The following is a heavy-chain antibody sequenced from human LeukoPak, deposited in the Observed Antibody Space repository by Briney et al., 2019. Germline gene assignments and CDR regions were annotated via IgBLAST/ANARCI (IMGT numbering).Heavy chain of an antibody. Sequence: SEILSLTCTVSGASINSDYWSWIRQPPGKGLEWIGYIYYSGSTNYNPSLKSRVTISVDTSKNQFSLKLSSVTAADTAVYYCAGPGYYDSSGYSSWGQGTLVTVSS. CDR1: GASINSDY. J-gene: IGHJ5*02. V-gene: IGHV4-59*01. D-gene: IGHD3-22*01. CDR3: AGPGYYDSSGYSS. CDR2: IYYSGST.